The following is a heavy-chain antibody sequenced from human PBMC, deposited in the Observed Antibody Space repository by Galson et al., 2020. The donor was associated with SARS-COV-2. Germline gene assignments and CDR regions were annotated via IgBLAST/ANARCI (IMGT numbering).Heavy chain of an antibody. J-gene: IGHJ2*01. Sequence: SETLSLTCTVSGYYVSTTNYWGCASQPPGRGLESIGSVYPTGTTSYNPSLHIRVTISVDTSKNQFSLRLDSVTAADTALYYCARQGVNMIVLVTVPGWYFDLWGRGTVVTVSS. CDR1: GYYVSTTNY. CDR3: ARQGVNMIVLVTVPGWYFDL. V-gene: IGHV4-38-2*02. D-gene: IGHD3-22*01. CDR2: VYPTGTT.